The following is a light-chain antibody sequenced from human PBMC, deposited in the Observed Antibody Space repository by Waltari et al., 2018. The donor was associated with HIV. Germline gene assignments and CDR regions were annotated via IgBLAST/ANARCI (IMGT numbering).Light chain of an antibody. CDR2: SNN. CDR1: TSNIGSND. J-gene: IGLJ2*01. V-gene: IGLV1-47*02. Sequence: SVLTQPPSASGTPGQRVTISCSGSTSNIGSNDVFWYQHPPGAAPKLLIHSNNPRPSVVRARFCCGPSCTSASRAISGVRSEDEADYYCVAWDDSLRGVVFGGGTKVAAL. CDR3: VAWDDSLRGVV.